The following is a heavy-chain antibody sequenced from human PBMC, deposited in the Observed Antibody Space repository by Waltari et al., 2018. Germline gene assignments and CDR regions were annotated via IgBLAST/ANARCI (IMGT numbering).Heavy chain of an antibody. CDR2: FDPEDGET. CDR1: GYTLTELS. J-gene: IGHJ4*02. Sequence: QVQLVQSGAEVKKPGASVKVSCKVSGYTLTELSMHWFRQAPGKGLEGMGGFDPEDGETIYAQKFQGRVTMTEDTSTDTAYMELSSLRSEDTAVYYCATDRSLTMILGQVRNFDYWGQGTLVTVSS. CDR3: ATDRSLTMILGQVRNFDY. V-gene: IGHV1-24*01. D-gene: IGHD3-22*01.